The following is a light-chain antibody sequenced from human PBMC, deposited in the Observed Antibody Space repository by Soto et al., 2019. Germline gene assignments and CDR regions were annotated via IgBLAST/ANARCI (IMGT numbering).Light chain of an antibody. J-gene: IGKJ2*01. CDR2: LGS. V-gene: IGKV2-28*01. CDR3: MQALQTPLYT. CDR1: QSLLHGNGYNY. Sequence: DIVMTQSPLSLPVTPGEPASISCRSSQSLLHGNGYNYLDWYLQKPGQSQQLLIYLGSNRASGVPDRFSGGGSGTDCTLKISRVEAEDVGFYYCMQALQTPLYTFGQGTKLEIK.